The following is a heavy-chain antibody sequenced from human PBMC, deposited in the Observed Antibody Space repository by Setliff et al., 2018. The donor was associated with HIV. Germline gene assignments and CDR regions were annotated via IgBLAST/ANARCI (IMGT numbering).Heavy chain of an antibody. J-gene: IGHJ4*02. V-gene: IGHV4-38-2*02. CDR2: IYHTGST. Sequence: SETLSLTCTVSGYAISSGYYRGWIRQSPGKGLDWIGSIYHTGSTYYNPSLKSRVTISVDTSKNQFSLTLTSVTATDTAVYYCARAGYYGSGSYYRLDYWGQGTLVTVSS. CDR1: GYAISSGYY. CDR3: ARAGYYGSGSYYRLDY. D-gene: IGHD3-10*01.